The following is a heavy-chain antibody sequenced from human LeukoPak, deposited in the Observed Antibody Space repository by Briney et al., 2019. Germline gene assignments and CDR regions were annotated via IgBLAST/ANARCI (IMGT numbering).Heavy chain of an antibody. V-gene: IGHV4-61*02. D-gene: IGHD5-18*01. Sequence: SETLSLTCTVSGGSISSGSYYWSWIRQPAGKGLEWIGRIYTSGSTNYNPSLKSRVTISVDTSKKQFSLKLRSVTAADTAVYYCARTEESGYSYDYFGYYYYMDVWGKGTTVTVSS. J-gene: IGHJ6*03. CDR3: ARTEESGYSYDYFGYYYYMDV. CDR1: GGSISSGSYY. CDR2: IYTSGST.